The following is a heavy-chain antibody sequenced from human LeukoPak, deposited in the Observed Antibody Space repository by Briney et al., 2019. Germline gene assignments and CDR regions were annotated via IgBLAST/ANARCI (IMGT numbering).Heavy chain of an antibody. CDR2: IDNFGIT. Sequence: GGSLRLSCAASGFSVNNNYMNWVRQAPGKGLEWVSYIDNFGITYYADSVKGRFTISRDNSKNTLYLQMNSLRAEDTAVYYCARMGGYFDYWGQGTLVTVSS. J-gene: IGHJ4*02. V-gene: IGHV3-66*03. CDR1: GFSVNNNY. CDR3: ARMGGYFDY. D-gene: IGHD1-26*01.